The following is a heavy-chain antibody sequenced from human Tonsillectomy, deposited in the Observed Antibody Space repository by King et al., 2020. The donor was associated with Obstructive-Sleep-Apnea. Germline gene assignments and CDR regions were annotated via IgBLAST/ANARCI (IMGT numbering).Heavy chain of an antibody. V-gene: IGHV3-48*04. Sequence: VQLVESGGGLVQPGGSLRLSCAASGFTFSSYSMNWVRQAPGKGLEWVSYISSSSSTIYYADSVKGRFTISRDNAKNSLFLQMNSLRAEDTAVYYCARDRQLVYWGQGTLVTVSS. CDR1: GFTFSSYS. CDR3: ARDRQLVY. CDR2: ISSSSSTI. J-gene: IGHJ4*02. D-gene: IGHD6-6*01.